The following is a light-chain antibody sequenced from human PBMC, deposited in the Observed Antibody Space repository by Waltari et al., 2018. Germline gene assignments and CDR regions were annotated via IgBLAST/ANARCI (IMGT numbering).Light chain of an antibody. J-gene: IGLJ2*01. CDR1: SSNIGAGYD. CDR3: QSYDRSLSGSV. V-gene: IGLV1-40*01. Sequence: QSVLTQPPSVSGAPGQRVTISCTGSSSNIGAGYDVHWYQQLPGTAPKLLIYDKNNRPSGVPDRFSGSKSGTSASLAITGLQAEDEADYYGQSYDRSLSGSVFGGGTKLTGL. CDR2: DKN.